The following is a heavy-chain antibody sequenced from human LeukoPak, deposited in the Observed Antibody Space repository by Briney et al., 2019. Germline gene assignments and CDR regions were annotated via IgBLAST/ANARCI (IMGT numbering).Heavy chain of an antibody. Sequence: ASVKVSCKASGYTFTNYAMNWVRQAPGQGFEWMGWINTNTGNPTYAQGFTGRFAFSLDTSVSTAYLQISSLKADDTAIHYCVRDQAGGPDYWGQGTLVTVSS. V-gene: IGHV7-4-1*02. CDR3: VRDQAGGPDY. D-gene: IGHD2-15*01. J-gene: IGHJ4*02. CDR1: GYTFTNYA. CDR2: INTNTGNP.